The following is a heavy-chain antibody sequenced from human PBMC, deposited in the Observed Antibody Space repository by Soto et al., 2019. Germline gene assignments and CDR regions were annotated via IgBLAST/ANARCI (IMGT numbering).Heavy chain of an antibody. CDR3: ARVADYYYYYGMDV. CDR2: ISSSSSTI. CDR1: GFTFSSYS. D-gene: IGHD6-19*01. V-gene: IGHV3-48*02. Sequence: GGSLRLSCAASGFTFSSYSMNWVRQAPGKGLEWVSYISSSSSTIYYADSVKGRFTISRDNAKNSLYLQMNSLRDEDTAVYYCARVADYYYYYGMDVWGQGTTVTVSS. J-gene: IGHJ6*02.